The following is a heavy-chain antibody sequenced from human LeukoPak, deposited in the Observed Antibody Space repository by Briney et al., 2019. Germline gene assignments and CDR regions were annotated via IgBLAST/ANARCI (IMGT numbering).Heavy chain of an antibody. CDR3: ARGGSGWYGRFDY. Sequence: GGSLRLSCAASGFTFSSYEMHWVRQAPGKGLEWVAVISFEGSKKYHADSVMGRFTISRDTSKNTLYLQMTSLRAEDTAVYYCARGGSGWYGRFDYWGQGTLVTVSS. D-gene: IGHD6-19*01. CDR1: GFTFSSYE. CDR2: ISFEGSKK. J-gene: IGHJ4*02. V-gene: IGHV3-30*04.